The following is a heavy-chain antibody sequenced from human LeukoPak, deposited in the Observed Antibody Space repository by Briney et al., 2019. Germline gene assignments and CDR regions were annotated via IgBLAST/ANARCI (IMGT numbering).Heavy chain of an antibody. CDR2: ISGSGGST. CDR3: AKGISSGYGDYDDWFDP. V-gene: IGHV3-23*01. J-gene: IGHJ5*02. Sequence: PGGSLRLFCAASGFTFSSYAMGWVRQAPGKGLEWVSAISGSGGSTYYADSVKGRFTISRDKSKNTLYLQMNSLRAEDTAVYYCAKGISSGYGDYDDWFDPWGQGTLVTVSS. D-gene: IGHD4-17*01. CDR1: GFTFSSYA.